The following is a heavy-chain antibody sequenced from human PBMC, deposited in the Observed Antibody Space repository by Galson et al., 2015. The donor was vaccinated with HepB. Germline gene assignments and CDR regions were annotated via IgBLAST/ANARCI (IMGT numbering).Heavy chain of an antibody. CDR3: ARSPLLLWFGAGYFDY. Sequence: SLRLSCAASGFTFSSYAMHWVRQAPGKGLEWVAVISYDGSNKYYADSVKGRFTISRDNSKNTLYLQMNSLRAEDTAVYYCARSPLLLWFGAGYFDYWGQGTLVTVSS. J-gene: IGHJ4*02. D-gene: IGHD3-10*01. CDR1: GFTFSSYA. V-gene: IGHV3-30*04. CDR2: ISYDGSNK.